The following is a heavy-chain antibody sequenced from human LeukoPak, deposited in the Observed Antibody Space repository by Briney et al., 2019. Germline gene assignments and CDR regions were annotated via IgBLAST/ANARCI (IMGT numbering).Heavy chain of an antibody. J-gene: IGHJ3*02. D-gene: IGHD4-17*01. Sequence: ASVKVSCKASGYTFTGYYMHWVRQAPGQGLEWMGWINPNSGGTNYAQKFQGRVTMTRDTSISTAYMELSRLRSDDMAVYYCARDRTTRLDAFDIWGQGTMVTVSS. V-gene: IGHV1-2*02. CDR1: GYTFTGYY. CDR3: ARDRTTRLDAFDI. CDR2: INPNSGGT.